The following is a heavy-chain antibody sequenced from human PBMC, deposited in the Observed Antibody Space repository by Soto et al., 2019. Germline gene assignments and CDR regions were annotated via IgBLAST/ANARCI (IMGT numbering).Heavy chain of an antibody. D-gene: IGHD4-17*01. V-gene: IGHV3-23*01. CDR1: GFTFSSYA. Sequence: EVQLLESGGGLVQPGGSLRLSCAASGFTFSSYAMSWVRQAPGKGLEWVSGISGSGGSTYYTDSVKGRFTISRDNSKNTLSLQMNSLGAEDTAVYYCAQAVANDYGDPLYYFDYWGKGTLVTVSS. CDR2: ISGSGGST. CDR3: AQAVANDYGDPLYYFDY. J-gene: IGHJ4*02.